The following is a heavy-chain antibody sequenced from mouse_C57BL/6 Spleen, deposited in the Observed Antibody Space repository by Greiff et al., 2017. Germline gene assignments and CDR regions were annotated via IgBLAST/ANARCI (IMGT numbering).Heavy chain of an antibody. D-gene: IGHD1-1*01. Sequence: VQLQQPGAELVRPGTSVKLSCKASGYTFTSYWMHWVKQRPGQGLEWIGVIDPSDSYTNYNQKFKGKATLTVDPSSSTAYMQLSSLTSEDSAVYYCARRGYGSSYGYFDVWGTGTTVTVSS. V-gene: IGHV1-59*01. CDR2: IDPSDSYT. CDR3: ARRGYGSSYGYFDV. J-gene: IGHJ1*03. CDR1: GYTFTSYW.